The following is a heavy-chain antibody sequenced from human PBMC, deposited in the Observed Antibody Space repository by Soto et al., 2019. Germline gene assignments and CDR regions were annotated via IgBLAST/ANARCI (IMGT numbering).Heavy chain of an antibody. V-gene: IGHV3-7*01. Sequence: PGGSLRLSCEASGFSFSSRWMGWVRQGAEKGLQWVGNMKPDGTVTFYMDSVKGRFTISRDNAKNSLHLHMNSLGVEDTAVYYCASGQDYRHDYWGQGTLVTSPQ. J-gene: IGHJ4*02. CDR3: ASGQDYRHDY. CDR1: GFSFSSRW. CDR2: MKPDGTVT. D-gene: IGHD3-16*02.